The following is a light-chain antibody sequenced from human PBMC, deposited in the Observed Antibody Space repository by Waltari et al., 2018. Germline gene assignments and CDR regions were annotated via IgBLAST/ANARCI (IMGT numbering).Light chain of an antibody. V-gene: IGLV2-11*01. J-gene: IGLJ1*01. CDR1: SSDVGGYNY. Sequence: QSALTQPRSVSGSPGQSVTISCTGTSSDVGGYNYVSWYQQHAGKAPKLMIYDVSKRPSGVPDRFSGSKSGNTASLTISGLQAEDEADYYCCSYAGSYTLYVFGTGTKVTVL. CDR3: CSYAGSYTLYV. CDR2: DVS.